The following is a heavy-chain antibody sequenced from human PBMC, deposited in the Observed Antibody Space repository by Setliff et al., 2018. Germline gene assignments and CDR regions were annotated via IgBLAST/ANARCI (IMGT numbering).Heavy chain of an antibody. V-gene: IGHV1-69*05. CDR3: ARDVFPYHYEGAFDI. Sequence: GASVKVSCKASGGTFSSYAISWVRQAPGQGLEWMGGIIPIFGRTSYAQKFQGRVTMTRDTSTSTVYMDMSSLRSEDTAVYYCARDVFPYHYEGAFDIWGQGTMVTVSS. J-gene: IGHJ3*02. CDR2: IIPIFGRT. CDR1: GGTFSSYA. D-gene: IGHD3-22*01.